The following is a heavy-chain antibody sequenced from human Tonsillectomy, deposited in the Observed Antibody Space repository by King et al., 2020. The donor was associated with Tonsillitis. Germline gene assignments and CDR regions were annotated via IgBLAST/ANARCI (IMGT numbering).Heavy chain of an antibody. Sequence: VQLVESGAEVKKPGESLRISCKGSGYRFSTEWITWVRQMPGKGLEWMGRIDPSDSYTNYSPSFQGHVTISADSSISTAYLQSNSLKASDTAIYYCARIRGWTPGAFEIWGQGTMVTVS. V-gene: IGHV5-10-1*03. CDR3: ARIRGWTPGAFEI. J-gene: IGHJ3*02. CDR1: GYRFSTEW. D-gene: IGHD3/OR15-3a*01. CDR2: IDPSDSYT.